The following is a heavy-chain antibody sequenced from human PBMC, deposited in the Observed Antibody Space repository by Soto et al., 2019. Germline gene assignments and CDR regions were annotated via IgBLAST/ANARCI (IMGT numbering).Heavy chain of an antibody. Sequence: SETRSLTCTVSGGSISSSSYYWGWIRQPPGKGLEWIGSIYYSGSTYYNPSLKSRVTISVDTSKNQFSLKLSSVTAADTAVYYCARASITIFGVVIRYNWFDPWGQGTLVTVSS. D-gene: IGHD3-3*01. CDR2: IYYSGST. J-gene: IGHJ5*02. CDR3: ARASITIFGVVIRYNWFDP. CDR1: GGSISSSSYY. V-gene: IGHV4-39*01.